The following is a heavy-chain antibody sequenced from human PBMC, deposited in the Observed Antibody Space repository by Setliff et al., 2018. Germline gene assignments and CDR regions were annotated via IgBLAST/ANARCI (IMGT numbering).Heavy chain of an antibody. CDR2: IGTAGDT. V-gene: IGHV3-13*01. Sequence: PGGSLRLSCAASGFTFSSYDMHWVRQATGKGLEWVSAIGTAGDTYYPGSVKGRFTISRDNSKNTLYLQMNGLRAEDTAIYYCAGDPPGPHLVYTYWGQGALVTVSS. J-gene: IGHJ4*02. CDR3: AGDPPGPHLVYTY. CDR1: GFTFSSYD. D-gene: IGHD3-16*01.